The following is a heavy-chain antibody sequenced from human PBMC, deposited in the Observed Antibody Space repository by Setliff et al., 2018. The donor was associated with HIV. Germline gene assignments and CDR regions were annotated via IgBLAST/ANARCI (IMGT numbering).Heavy chain of an antibody. Sequence: ASVKVSCKASGYTFTGYYVHWVRQAPGQGLEWMGWINPNSGGTDYAQKFQGRVTMTRDTSISTAYMEVSRLRSDDTAVYYCARNPCSGGSCPDAFDIWGQGTMVTVSS. J-gene: IGHJ3*02. CDR1: GYTFTGYY. CDR3: ARNPCSGGSCPDAFDI. CDR2: INPNSGGT. V-gene: IGHV1-2*02. D-gene: IGHD2-15*01.